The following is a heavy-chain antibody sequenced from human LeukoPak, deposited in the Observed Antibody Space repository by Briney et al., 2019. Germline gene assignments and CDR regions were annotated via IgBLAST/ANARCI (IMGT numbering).Heavy chain of an antibody. J-gene: IGHJ3*02. CDR3: ARGKLLRYFDWLSRTADAFDI. CDR1: GGSTSSGGYY. D-gene: IGHD3-9*01. Sequence: PSETLSLTCTVSGGSTSSGGYYWSWIRQPPGKGLECIGYIYYSGSTYYNPSLKSRVTISVDTSKNQFSLKLSSVTAADTAVYYCARGKLLRYFDWLSRTADAFDIWGQGTMVTVSS. V-gene: IGHV4-31*03. CDR2: IYYSGST.